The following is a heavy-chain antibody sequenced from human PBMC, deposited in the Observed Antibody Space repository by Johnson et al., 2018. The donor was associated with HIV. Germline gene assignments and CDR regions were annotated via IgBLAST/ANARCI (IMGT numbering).Heavy chain of an antibody. D-gene: IGHD6-13*01. CDR1: GFTFDDYG. V-gene: IGHV3-20*04. CDR2: INWNGGST. CDR3: AKDQWSSSWTNDAVDI. J-gene: IGHJ3*02. Sequence: VLLVESGGGVVRPGGSLRLSCAASGFTFDDYGMSWVRQAPGKGLEWVSGINWNGGSTYYADSVKGRFTISRDNFKNTLYLQMNSLRAEDTAVYYCAKDQWSSSWTNDAVDIWGQGTMVTVSS.